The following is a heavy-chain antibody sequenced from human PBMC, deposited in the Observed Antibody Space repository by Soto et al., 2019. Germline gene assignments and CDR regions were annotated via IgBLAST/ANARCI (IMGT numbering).Heavy chain of an antibody. V-gene: IGHV3-30-3*01. CDR2: ISYDGSNK. D-gene: IGHD3-10*01. CDR3: ARDQAHLWFGDFDY. Sequence: GESLKISCAASGFTFSSYAMHWVRQAPGKGLEWVAVISYDGSNKYYADSVKGRFTISRDNSKNTLYLQMNSLRAEDTAVYYCARDQAHLWFGDFDYWGQGTLVTVSS. J-gene: IGHJ4*02. CDR1: GFTFSSYA.